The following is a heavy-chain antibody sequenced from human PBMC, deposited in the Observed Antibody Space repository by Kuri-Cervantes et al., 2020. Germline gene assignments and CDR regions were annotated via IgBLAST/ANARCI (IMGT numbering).Heavy chain of an antibody. CDR2: IRSKAYGGTT. J-gene: IGHJ4*02. CDR3: TRLQEITMIVVAEFDY. Sequence: GGSLRLSCAASGFTFSSYSMNWVRQAPGKGLEWVGFIRSKAYGGTTEYAASVKGRFTISRDDSKSIAYLQMNSLKTEDTAVYYCTRLQEITMIVVAEFDYWGQGTLVTVSS. V-gene: IGHV3-49*04. CDR1: GFTFSSYS. D-gene: IGHD3-22*01.